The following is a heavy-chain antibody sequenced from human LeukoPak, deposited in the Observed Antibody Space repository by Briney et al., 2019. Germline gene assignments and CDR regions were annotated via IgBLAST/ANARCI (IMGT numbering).Heavy chain of an antibody. CDR2: MNPNSGNT. Sequence: GASVKVSCKASGYTFTSYDINWVRQATGQGLEWTGWMNPNSGNTGYAQKFQGRVTMARNTSISTAYMELSSLRSEDTAVYYCARFPIGVATVDYWGQGTLVTVSS. CDR1: GYTFTSYD. CDR3: ARFPIGVATVDY. D-gene: IGHD5-12*01. V-gene: IGHV1-8*01. J-gene: IGHJ4*02.